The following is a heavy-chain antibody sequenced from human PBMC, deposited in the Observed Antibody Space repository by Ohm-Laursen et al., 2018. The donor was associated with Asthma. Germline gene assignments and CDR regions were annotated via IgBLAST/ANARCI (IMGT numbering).Heavy chain of an antibody. CDR2: INHSGST. CDR1: GGSFSGYY. D-gene: IGHD5/OR15-5a*01. V-gene: IGHV4-34*01. CDR3: ARGSTNLYFDY. J-gene: IGHJ4*02. Sequence: GTLSLTCTVYGGSFSGYYWSWIRQPPGKGLEWIGEINHSGSTNYNPSLKSRVTISVDTSKNQFSLKLSSVTAADTAVYYCARGSTNLYFDYWGQGTLVTVSS.